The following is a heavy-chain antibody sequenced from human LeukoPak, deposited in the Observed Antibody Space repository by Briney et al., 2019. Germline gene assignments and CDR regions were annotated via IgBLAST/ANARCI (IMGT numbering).Heavy chain of an antibody. Sequence: GSLRLSCAASGFTFSSYGMHWVRQAPAKGLEWVAIISYDGSNKYYADSVKGRFTISRDNSKNTLYLQMNSLRAEDTAVYYCAKSTTVTQRGYFDYWGQGTLVTVSS. CDR2: ISYDGSNK. CDR3: AKSTTVTQRGYFDY. J-gene: IGHJ4*02. V-gene: IGHV3-30*18. D-gene: IGHD4-17*01. CDR1: GFTFSSYG.